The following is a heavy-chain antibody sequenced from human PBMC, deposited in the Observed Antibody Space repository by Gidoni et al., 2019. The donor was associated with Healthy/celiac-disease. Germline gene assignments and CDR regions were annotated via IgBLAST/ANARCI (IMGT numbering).Heavy chain of an antibody. J-gene: IGHJ4*02. Sequence: QVQLVESGGGVVQPGRSLRLSCAASGFTFSSYGMHWVRQAPGKGLEWVTVISYDGSNKYYADSVKGRFTISRDNSKNTLYLQMNSLRAEDTAVYYCAKDGYPIDWGQGTLVTVSS. CDR1: GFTFSSYG. CDR2: ISYDGSNK. CDR3: AKDGYPID. V-gene: IGHV3-30*18. D-gene: IGHD1-1*01.